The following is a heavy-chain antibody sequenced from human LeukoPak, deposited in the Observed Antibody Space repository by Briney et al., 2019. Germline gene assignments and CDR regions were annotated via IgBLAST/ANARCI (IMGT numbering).Heavy chain of an antibody. V-gene: IGHV3-30*02. CDR2: IRYDGSNR. CDR1: GFTFSSYG. CDR3: AKDSGGVDTAMVN. J-gene: IGHJ4*02. Sequence: GGSLRLSCAASGFTFSSYGMHWVRQAPGKGLEWVAFIRYDGSNRYYADSVKGRFTISRDNSKNTLYLQMNSLRAEDTAVYYCAKDSGGVDTAMVNWGQGTLVTVSS. D-gene: IGHD5-18*01.